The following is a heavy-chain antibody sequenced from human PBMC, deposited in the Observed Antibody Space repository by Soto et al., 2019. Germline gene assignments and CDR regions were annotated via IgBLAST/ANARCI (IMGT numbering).Heavy chain of an antibody. CDR2: IYYSGST. Sequence: SETLSLTCTVSGGSISSYYWSWIRQPPGKGLERIGYIYYSGSTNYNPSHKSRVTISVDTSKNQFSLKLSSVTAADTAVYYFARDSKMVRGVYSDAFDIWGQGTMVTVSS. J-gene: IGHJ3*02. CDR3: ARDSKMVRGVYSDAFDI. V-gene: IGHV4-59*01. CDR1: GGSISSYY. D-gene: IGHD3-10*01.